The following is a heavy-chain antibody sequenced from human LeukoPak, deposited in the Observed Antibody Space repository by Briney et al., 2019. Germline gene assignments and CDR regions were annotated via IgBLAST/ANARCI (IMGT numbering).Heavy chain of an antibody. CDR3: ARHWEGVESDAFDI. D-gene: IGHD1-26*01. CDR1: GFTFEIYW. Sequence: PGGSLRLSCAASGFTFEIYWMSWVRQAPGKGLEWVANMRKDGSEKNYVDSVKGRFTISRDNAKNSLYLQMNSLRADDTALYYCARHWEGVESDAFDIWGQGTMVTVSS. V-gene: IGHV3-7*04. CDR2: MRKDGSEK. J-gene: IGHJ3*02.